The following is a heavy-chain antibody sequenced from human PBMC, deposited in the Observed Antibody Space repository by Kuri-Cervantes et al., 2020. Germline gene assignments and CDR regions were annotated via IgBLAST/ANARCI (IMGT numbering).Heavy chain of an antibody. V-gene: IGHV1-69*13. J-gene: IGHJ6*02. CDR2: IIPIFGTA. CDR1: GVTFSSYA. CDR3: ASSPVDYYGMDV. Sequence: SVKVSCKASGVTFSSYAISWVRQAPGQGLEWMGGIIPIFGTANYAQKFQGRVTITADESTSTAYMDLSSLRSEDTAVYYCASSPVDYYGMDVWGQGTTVTVSS.